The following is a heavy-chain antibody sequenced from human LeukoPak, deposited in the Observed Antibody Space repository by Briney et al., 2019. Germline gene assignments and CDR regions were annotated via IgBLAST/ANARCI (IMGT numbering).Heavy chain of an antibody. CDR3: AKVDRGDYSSSPVPYYNYYMNV. J-gene: IGHJ6*03. CDR1: GFTFSYYS. D-gene: IGHD6-13*01. V-gene: IGHV3-21*01. Sequence: GGSLRLSCAAPGFTFSYYSMNWVRQAPGRGLEWVSCISSSSSLIFYSDSVRGRFTISRDNAKNLLYLHMNSLRVEDTAVYYCAKVDRGDYSSSPVPYYNYYMNVWGKGTTVTVSS. CDR2: ISSSSSLI.